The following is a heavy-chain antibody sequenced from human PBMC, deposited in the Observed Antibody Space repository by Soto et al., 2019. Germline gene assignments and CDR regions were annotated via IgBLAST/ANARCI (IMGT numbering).Heavy chain of an antibody. Sequence: EVQLVQSGGGSVQPGGSLRLSCAASGFTFTNYWMHWVRQVPGKGLVWVSRIDGVGTDTSNSDSVRGRFTISRDNAENMLYLQMNSLRAEDTAVYYCTTVFKYWGQGTLVTVS. CDR3: TTVFKY. V-gene: IGHV3-74*01. CDR2: IDGVGTDT. D-gene: IGHD1-20*01. J-gene: IGHJ4*02. CDR1: GFTFTNYW.